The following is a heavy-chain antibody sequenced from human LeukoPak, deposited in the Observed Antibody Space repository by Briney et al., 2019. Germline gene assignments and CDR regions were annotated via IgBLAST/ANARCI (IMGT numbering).Heavy chain of an antibody. CDR2: IYYSGST. CDR3: ARWYFYNSSDLKQAFDL. V-gene: IGHV4-39*07. CDR1: GGSISSSSYY. D-gene: IGHD3-22*01. J-gene: IGHJ3*01. Sequence: SETLSLTCTVSGGSISSSSYYWGWIRQPPGKGLEWIGSIYYSGSTYYNPSLKSRVAISVDTSKTQFSLRLRSMTAADTAVYYCARWYFYNSSDLKQAFDLWGQGTMVTVSS.